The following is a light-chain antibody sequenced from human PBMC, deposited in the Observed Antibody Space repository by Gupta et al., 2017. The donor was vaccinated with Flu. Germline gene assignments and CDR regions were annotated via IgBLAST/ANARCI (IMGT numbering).Light chain of an antibody. V-gene: IGKV3-11*01. CDR3: QKRSNWPPYT. J-gene: IGKJ2*01. CDR1: QGVGTY. CDR2: DAS. Sequence: EIVLTQSPATLSLSPGERATLSCRASQGVGTYLAWYQQKPGQTPRLLIYDASNRATGIPARFSGSGSGTDFTLTISSLEPEDFAVYYCQKRSNWPPYTFGQGTRLDI.